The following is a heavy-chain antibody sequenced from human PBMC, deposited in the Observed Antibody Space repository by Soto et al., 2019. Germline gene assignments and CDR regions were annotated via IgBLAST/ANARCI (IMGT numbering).Heavy chain of an antibody. J-gene: IGHJ3*02. Sequence: EVQLLESGGGLVQPGGSLRLSCAASGFTFSSYAMSWVRQAPGKGLEWVSAISGSGGSAYYADSVKGRFTISRDNSKNTLYLQMNSLRAEYTAVYYCTYSSGWSTDDAFDIWGQGTMVTVSS. CDR2: ISGSGGSA. CDR3: TYSSGWSTDDAFDI. D-gene: IGHD6-19*01. V-gene: IGHV3-23*01. CDR1: GFTFSSYA.